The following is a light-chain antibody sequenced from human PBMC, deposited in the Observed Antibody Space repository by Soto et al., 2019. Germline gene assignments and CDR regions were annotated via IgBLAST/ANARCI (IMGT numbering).Light chain of an antibody. J-gene: IGKJ1*01. CDR2: GAS. CDR3: QQYNNWWT. CDR1: QSVSSN. V-gene: IGKV3-15*01. Sequence: EIVMTQSPATLSVSPGERVTLPCRASQSVSSNLAWYQQKPGQAPRLLIYGASTRATGIPARFSGSGSGTXXXXXXXSLQSEDXXVYYXQQYNNWWTFGQGTKVEIK.